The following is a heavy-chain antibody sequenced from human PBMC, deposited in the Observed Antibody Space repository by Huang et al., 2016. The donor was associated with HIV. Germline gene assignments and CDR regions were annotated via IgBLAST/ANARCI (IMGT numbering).Heavy chain of an antibody. CDR3: AGAATGTVGVDY. CDR1: GYTFTDYY. CDR2: INPNSGGT. Sequence: QVQLVQSGAEVKKPGASVKVSCKATGYTFTDYYMHWVRQAPGQGPEWMGWINPNSGGTNYAQKFQGRVTMTRDTSISTAYMELSRLRSDDTAVYFCAGAATGTVGVDYWGQGTLVTVSS. V-gene: IGHV1-2*02. D-gene: IGHD6-13*01. J-gene: IGHJ4*02.